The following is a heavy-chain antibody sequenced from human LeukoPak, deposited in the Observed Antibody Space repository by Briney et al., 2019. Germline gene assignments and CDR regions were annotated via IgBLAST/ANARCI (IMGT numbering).Heavy chain of an antibody. D-gene: IGHD2-21*02. CDR1: GYSISSGYY. V-gene: IGHV4-38-2*02. CDR2: IYRSGST. J-gene: IGHJ4*02. Sequence: SETLSLTCAVSGYSISSGYYWGWIRQPPGKGLEWIGSIYRSGSTYYNPSLKSRVTISVDTSKNQFSLKLSSVTAADTAVYYCARDYRVTIEYYFDYWGQGTLVTVSS. CDR3: ARDYRVTIEYYFDY.